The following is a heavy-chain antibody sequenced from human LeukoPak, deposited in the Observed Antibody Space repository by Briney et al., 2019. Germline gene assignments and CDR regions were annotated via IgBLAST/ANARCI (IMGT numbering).Heavy chain of an antibody. V-gene: IGHV4-61*08. CDR1: GGSISSGGYY. J-gene: IGHJ3*02. Sequence: SETLSLTCTVSGGSISSGGYYWSWIRQHPGKGLEWIGYIYYSGSTNYNPSLKSRVTISVDTSKNQFSLKLSSVTAADTAVYYCARVDTAMVRDAFDIWGQGTMVTVSS. CDR2: IYYSGST. D-gene: IGHD5-18*01. CDR3: ARVDTAMVRDAFDI.